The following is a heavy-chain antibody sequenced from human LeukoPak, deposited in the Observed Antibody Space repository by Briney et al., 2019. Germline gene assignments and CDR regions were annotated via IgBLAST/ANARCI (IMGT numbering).Heavy chain of an antibody. Sequence: GGSLRLSCAASGFTFSSYAMSWVRQAPGKGLEWVSAISGSGGSTYYADSVKGRFTISRDNAKNSLYLQMNSLRAEDTAVYYCARDLVGSCLDYWGQGTLVTVSS. J-gene: IGHJ4*02. CDR1: GFTFSSYA. V-gene: IGHV3-23*01. D-gene: IGHD2-15*01. CDR3: ARDLVGSCLDY. CDR2: ISGSGGST.